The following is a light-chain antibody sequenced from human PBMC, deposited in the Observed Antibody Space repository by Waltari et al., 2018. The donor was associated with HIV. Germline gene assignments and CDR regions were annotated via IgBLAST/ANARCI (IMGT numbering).Light chain of an antibody. CDR2: RNN. J-gene: IGLJ2*01. Sequence: QSVLTQPPSASGTPGQRVTISCSGSSPTVGRNDVTWYQQLPGTAPKLLIYRNNQRPSGVPDRFSGSKSGTSASLAISGLRSEDEADYYCAVWDDTLSGHLVFGGGTKLTVL. V-gene: IGLV1-47*01. CDR3: AVWDDTLSGHLV. CDR1: SPTVGRND.